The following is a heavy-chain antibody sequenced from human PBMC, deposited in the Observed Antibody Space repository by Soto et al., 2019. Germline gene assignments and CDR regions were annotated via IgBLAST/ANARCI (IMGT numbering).Heavy chain of an antibody. V-gene: IGHV3-73*01. D-gene: IGHD2-8*01. J-gene: IGHJ4*02. CDR1: GVTFSGSA. CDR3: TRDGDCSNGVCYSHY. Sequence: EVQLVESGGGLVQPGGSLKLSCAASGVTFSGSAMHWVRQASGKGLEWVGRIRSKPNSYATAYAASVKGRFTISRDDSKNTAYLQMNRLKTEDTAVYYCTRDGDCSNGVCYSHYWGQGTLVTVAS. CDR2: IRSKPNSYAT.